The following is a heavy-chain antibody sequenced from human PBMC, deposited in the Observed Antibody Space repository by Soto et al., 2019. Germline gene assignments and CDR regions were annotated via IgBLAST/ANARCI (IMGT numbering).Heavy chain of an antibody. CDR1: GYTFTGYY. J-gene: IGHJ5*02. CDR3: ATTSFCIIGVCHRPFAP. D-gene: IGHD2-8*01. Sequence: ASVKVSCKASGYTFTGYYMHWVRQAPGQGLEWMGWINPNSGGTNYAQKFQGRVTMTRDTSISTAYMELSRLRSDDTAVYYCATTSFCIIGVCHRPFAPWGKGTLVTVS. CDR2: INPNSGGT. V-gene: IGHV1-2*02.